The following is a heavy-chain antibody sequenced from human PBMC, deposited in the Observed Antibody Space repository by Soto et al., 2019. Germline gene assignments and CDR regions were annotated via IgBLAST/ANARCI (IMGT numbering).Heavy chain of an antibody. CDR2: IIPIFGVT. V-gene: IGHV1-69*08. CDR1: GGTFSSYT. CDR3: VRDWESTTQTWGFGDS. Sequence: QVQLVQSGAEVKKPGSSVKVSCKASGGTFSSYTITWVRQAPGQGLEWLGRIIPIFGVTNYAQKFQDRVTITADRSTSTAYMELSRLSCEDTAVYYCVRDWESTTQTWGFGDSWGYRTLGTVCS. D-gene: IGHD1-26*01. J-gene: IGHJ5*01.